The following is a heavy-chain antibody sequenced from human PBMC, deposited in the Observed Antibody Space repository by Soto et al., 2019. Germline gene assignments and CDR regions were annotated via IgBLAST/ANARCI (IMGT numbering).Heavy chain of an antibody. CDR2: ISGSSSYI. J-gene: IGHJ4*02. CDR1: GFTFYTYS. Sequence: EVQLVESGGGLVKPGGSLRLSCAASGFTFYTYSVNWFRQAPGKGLAWVSSISGSSSYIYYAASVKGRFTISRDNAKNSLYLQMNSLRAEDTAVYYCARDRGGGTTLDVDYWGQGTLVTVSS. D-gene: IGHD3-16*01. CDR3: ARDRGGGTTLDVDY. V-gene: IGHV3-21*01.